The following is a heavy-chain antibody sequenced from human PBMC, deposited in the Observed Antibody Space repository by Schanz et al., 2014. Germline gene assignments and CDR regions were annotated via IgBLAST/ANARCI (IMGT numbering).Heavy chain of an antibody. J-gene: IGHJ3*01. CDR1: GFAFSSFA. CDR2: ISTSGTYM. Sequence: EVQLLESGGGLVQPGGSLRLSCAASGFAFSSFAMTWVRQAPGRGLEWVSSISTSGTYMYIADSLKGRLTISRDDAKKSMYLQINNLRADDTAVYYCARELPGVVAFDFWGQGTMVTVSS. V-gene: IGHV3-21*01. D-gene: IGHD7-27*01. CDR3: ARELPGVVAFDF.